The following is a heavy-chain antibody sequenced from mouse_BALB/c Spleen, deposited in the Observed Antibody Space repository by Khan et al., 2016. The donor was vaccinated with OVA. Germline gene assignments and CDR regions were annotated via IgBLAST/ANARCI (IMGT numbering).Heavy chain of an antibody. CDR2: INPSNGYT. V-gene: IGHV1-4*01. CDR3: VRDGAYHRNDGWFAY. D-gene: IGHD2-14*01. Sequence: QVQLKQSGVELARPGASVKMSCKASGYTFTSYTIHWIKKRPGQGLEWIGYINPSNGYTNYNQKFKDKATLTTDKSSTTAYLQLSSLTSDDSAVYNCVRDGAYHRNDGWFAYWGQGTLSLSLQ. J-gene: IGHJ3*01. CDR1: GYTFTSYT.